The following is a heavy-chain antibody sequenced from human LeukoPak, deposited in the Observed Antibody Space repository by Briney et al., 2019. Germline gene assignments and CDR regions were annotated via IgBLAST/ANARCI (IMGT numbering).Heavy chain of an antibody. V-gene: IGHV3-7*01. CDR3: VRDSRTYGYF. Sequence: GGSLRLSCAASGFSFSNFWMAWVRQRPGEGLEWVANMKPDARHISYVDSVEGRFTISRDNAKNSLYLQMDSLRAEDTAVYYCVRDSRTYGYFWGRGTLVTVSS. CDR1: GFSFSNFW. J-gene: IGHJ4*02. D-gene: IGHD3-10*01. CDR2: MKPDARHI.